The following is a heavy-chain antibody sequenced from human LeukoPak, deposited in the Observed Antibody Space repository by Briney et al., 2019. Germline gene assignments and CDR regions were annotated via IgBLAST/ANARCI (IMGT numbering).Heavy chain of an antibody. CDR1: GGTFSSYA. J-gene: IGHJ5*02. Sequence: SVKVSCKASGGTFSSYAISWVRQAPGQGLEWMGGIIPIFGTANYAQKFQGRVTITADESTSTAYMELSSLRSEDTAVYYCASTPGTHRNIFGVVTNWFDPWGQGTLVTVSS. D-gene: IGHD3-3*01. CDR2: IIPIFGTA. CDR3: ASTPGTHRNIFGVVTNWFDP. V-gene: IGHV1-69*13.